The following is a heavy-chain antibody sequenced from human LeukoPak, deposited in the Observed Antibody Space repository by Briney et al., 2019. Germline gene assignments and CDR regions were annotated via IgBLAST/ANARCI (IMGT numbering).Heavy chain of an antibody. D-gene: IGHD3-22*01. CDR1: GYTFTSYY. CDR3: ARAGYYYYDSSGYENWFDP. J-gene: IGHJ5*02. V-gene: IGHV1-46*01. Sequence: GASVKVSCKASGYTFTSYYTHWVRQAPGQGLEWMGIINPSGGSTSYAQKFQGRVTMTRDMSTSTVYMELSSLRSEDTAVYYCARAGYYYYDSSGYENWFDPWGQGTLVTVSS. CDR2: INPSGGST.